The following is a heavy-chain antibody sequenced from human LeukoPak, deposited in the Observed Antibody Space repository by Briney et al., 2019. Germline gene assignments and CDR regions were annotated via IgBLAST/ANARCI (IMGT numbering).Heavy chain of an antibody. J-gene: IGHJ6*03. CDR2: VYSSGTT. CDR3: ARGTGSLGGGMGV. V-gene: IGHV4-31*03. CDR1: GASMSSGGCY. Sequence: SETLSLTCTVSGASMSSGGCYWTWIRQHQGKGLESRVSVYSSGTTYYNPTLKSRVAISVYTSENQFSLKMSSVTAADTGEYYCARGTGSLGGGMGVWGKGTTVTVSS. D-gene: IGHD7-27*01.